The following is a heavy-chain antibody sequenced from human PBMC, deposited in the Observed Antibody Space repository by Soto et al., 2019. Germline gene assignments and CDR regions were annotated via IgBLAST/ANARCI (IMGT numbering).Heavy chain of an antibody. CDR3: ARGDGDHHDGNGYLGRH. V-gene: IGHV3-74*01. CDR1: GFTFSSYW. J-gene: IGHJ4*02. Sequence: EVQLVESGGGLVQPGGSLTLSCAASGFTFSSYWMHWVRQAPGKGLVWVSRIKSDGSGTIYADSVKGRLTISRDNARNTLYLQMNSLRAEDTAVYFCARGDGDHHDGNGYLGRHWGQGTLVTVSS. D-gene: IGHD5-18*01. CDR2: IKSDGSGT.